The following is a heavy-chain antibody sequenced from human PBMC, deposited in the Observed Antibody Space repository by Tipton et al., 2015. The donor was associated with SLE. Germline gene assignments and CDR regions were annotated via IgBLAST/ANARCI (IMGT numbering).Heavy chain of an antibody. CDR3: ARAFIVVSATNWFDP. V-gene: IGHV4-34*01. CDR1: GGSFSGYY. J-gene: IGHJ5*02. Sequence: TLSLTCAVYGGSFSGYYWSWIRQPPGKGLEWIGSIYYSGSTYYNPSLKSRVTISVDTSKNQFSLKLSSVTAADTAVYYCARAFIVVSATNWFDPWGQGTLVTVSS. D-gene: IGHD2-15*01. CDR2: IYYSGST.